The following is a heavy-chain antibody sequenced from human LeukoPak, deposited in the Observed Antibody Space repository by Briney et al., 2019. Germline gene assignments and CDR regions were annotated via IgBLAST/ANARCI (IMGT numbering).Heavy chain of an antibody. CDR2: IRSDGTKT. CDR3: ARDERAYYDSSGPPY. CDR1: GFTFSIYG. V-gene: IGHV3-30*02. Sequence: GGSLRLSCAASGFTFSIYGMHWVRQAPGKGLEWVTFIRSDGTKTHYADSVKGRFTISRDNAKNSLYLQMNSLRAEDTAVYYCARDERAYYDSSGPPYWGQGTLVTVSS. J-gene: IGHJ4*02. D-gene: IGHD3-22*01.